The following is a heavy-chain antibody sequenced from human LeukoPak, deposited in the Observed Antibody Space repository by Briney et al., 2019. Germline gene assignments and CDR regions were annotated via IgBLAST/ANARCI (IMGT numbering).Heavy chain of an antibody. CDR1: GGSISSYY. CDR3: ARDLFGVWGSYWDY. J-gene: IGHJ4*02. Sequence: SETLSLTCTVSGGSISSYYWSWIRQPPGKGLEWIGYIYYSGSTNYNPSLKSRVTISVDTSKNQFSLKLSSVTAADTAVYYCARDLFGVWGSYWDYWGQGTLVTVSS. CDR2: IYYSGST. V-gene: IGHV4-59*01. D-gene: IGHD3-16*01.